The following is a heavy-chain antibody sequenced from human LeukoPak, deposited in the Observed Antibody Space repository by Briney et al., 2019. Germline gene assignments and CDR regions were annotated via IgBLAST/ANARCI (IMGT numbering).Heavy chain of an antibody. D-gene: IGHD5-18*01. CDR1: GGSISSYY. J-gene: IGHJ6*02. V-gene: IGHV4-59*01. CDR2: IYYSGST. Sequence: SETLSLTCTVSGGSISSYYWSWIRQPPGKGLEWIGYIYYSGSTNYNPSLKSRVTISVDTSKNQFSLKLSSVTAADTAVYYCAREHSYGSRWGYYYYGTDVWGQGTTVTVSS. CDR3: AREHSYGSRWGYYYYGTDV.